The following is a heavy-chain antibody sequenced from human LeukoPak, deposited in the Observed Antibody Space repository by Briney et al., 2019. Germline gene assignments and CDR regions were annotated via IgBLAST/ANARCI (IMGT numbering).Heavy chain of an antibody. V-gene: IGHV3-11*01. Sequence: GGSLRLSCAASGFTFSDYNMNWVRQAPGKGLEWVSYITNGGSTIHHADSVKGRFTISRDNAKKTLYLQMNSLRAEDTAVYYCARSIGLTGGGVDVRGQGTTVTVSS. CDR1: GFTFSDYN. CDR3: ARSIGLTGGGVDV. D-gene: IGHD3-9*01. CDR2: ITNGGSTI. J-gene: IGHJ6*02.